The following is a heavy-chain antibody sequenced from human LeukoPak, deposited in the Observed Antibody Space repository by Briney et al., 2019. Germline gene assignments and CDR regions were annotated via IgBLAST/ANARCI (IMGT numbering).Heavy chain of an antibody. CDR1: GYTFTSYG. V-gene: IGHV1-18*04. D-gene: IGHD3-9*01. Sequence: EASVKVSCKASGYTFTSYGISWVRQAPGQGLEWMGWISAYNGNTNYAQKLQGRVTMTTDTSTSTAYMELRSLRSDDTAVYYCARGLFLTGYYCFACWGQGTLVTVSS. CDR2: ISAYNGNT. CDR3: ARGLFLTGYYCFAC. J-gene: IGHJ4*02.